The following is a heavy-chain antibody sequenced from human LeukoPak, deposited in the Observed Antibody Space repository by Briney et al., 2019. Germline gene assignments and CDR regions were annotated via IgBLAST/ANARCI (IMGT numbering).Heavy chain of an antibody. CDR1: GYTFTSYG. CDR3: ASDPPRGSSSTLSFDY. D-gene: IGHD2-15*01. CDR2: IIPIFGTA. Sequence: SVKVSCKASGYTFTSYGISWVRQAPGQGLEWMGGIIPIFGTANYAQKFQGRVTITTDESTSTAYMELSSLRSEDTAVYYCASDPPRGSSSTLSFDYWGQGTLVTVSS. V-gene: IGHV1-69*05. J-gene: IGHJ4*02.